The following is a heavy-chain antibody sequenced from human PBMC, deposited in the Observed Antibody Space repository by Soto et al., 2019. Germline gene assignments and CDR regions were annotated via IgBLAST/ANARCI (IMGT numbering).Heavy chain of an antibody. D-gene: IGHD2-8*01. CDR2: ISRTSTRT. J-gene: IGHJ4*02. CDR3: AKGALGYCHHGICYQHSDY. Sequence: EVQMLESGGGLVQPGGSLRLSCAVSGLTFDTYAMSWVRQAPGKGLEWVSTISRTSTRTHYADSVKGRFTISRDNSKNILYLQTTSLRVEDTAVYYCAKGALGYCHHGICYQHSDYWGQGTLVTVS. CDR1: GLTFDTYA. V-gene: IGHV3-23*01.